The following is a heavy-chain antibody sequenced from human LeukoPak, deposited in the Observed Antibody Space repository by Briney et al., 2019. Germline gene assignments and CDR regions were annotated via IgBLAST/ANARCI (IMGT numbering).Heavy chain of an antibody. V-gene: IGHV1-69*13. Sequence: ASVKVSCKASGGTFSSYAISWVRQAPGQGLEWMGGIIPIFGTANYAQKFQGRVTITADESTSTAYMELSSLRSEDTAVYYCARDRITIFGVVITPYYFDYWGQGTLVTVSS. J-gene: IGHJ4*02. CDR3: ARDRITIFGVVITPYYFDY. D-gene: IGHD3-3*01. CDR1: GGTFSSYA. CDR2: IIPIFGTA.